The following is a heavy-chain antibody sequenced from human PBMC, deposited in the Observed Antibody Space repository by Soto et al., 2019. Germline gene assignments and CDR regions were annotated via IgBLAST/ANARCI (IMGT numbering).Heavy chain of an antibody. Sequence: EVQLVESGGGLVKPGGSLRLSCAASGFTFSSYSMNWVRQAPGKGLEWVSSISSSSSYIYYADSVKGRFTISRDNAKNSLYLQMNSLRAEDTAVYYCARDDDILTGPPRYYGMDVWGQGTTVTVSS. CDR1: GFTFSSYS. J-gene: IGHJ6*02. D-gene: IGHD3-9*01. CDR2: ISSSSSYI. V-gene: IGHV3-21*01. CDR3: ARDDDILTGPPRYYGMDV.